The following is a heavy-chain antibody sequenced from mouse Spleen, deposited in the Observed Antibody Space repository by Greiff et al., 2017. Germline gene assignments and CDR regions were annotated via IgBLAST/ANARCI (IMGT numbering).Heavy chain of an antibody. V-gene: IGHV5-9-1*01. D-gene: IGHD1-2*01. CDR2: ISSGGSYT. Sequence: EVKLVESGGGLVKPGGSLKLSCAASGFTFSSYAMSWVRQTPEKRLEWVATISSGGSYTYYPDSVKGRFTISRDNAKNTLYLQMSSLRSEDTAMYYCARLTTARYFDVWGAGTTVTVSS. J-gene: IGHJ1*01. CDR3: ARLTTARYFDV. CDR1: GFTFSSYA.